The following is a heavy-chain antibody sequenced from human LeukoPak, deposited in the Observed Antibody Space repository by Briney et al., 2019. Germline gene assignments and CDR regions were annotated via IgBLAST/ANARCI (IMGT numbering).Heavy chain of an antibody. J-gene: IGHJ5*02. CDR3: ARGAYCGGDCYPNWFDP. V-gene: IGHV1-69*17. CDR2: XXXXFGIA. CDR1: GGTFSSYA. D-gene: IGHD2-21*02. Sequence: SVKVSCMASGGTFSSYAISWVRQAPGQGLEXXXXXXXXFGIANYAQKFQGRVTITADKSTSTAYMELSSLRSEDTAVYYCARGAYCGGDCYPNWFDPWGQGTLVTVSS.